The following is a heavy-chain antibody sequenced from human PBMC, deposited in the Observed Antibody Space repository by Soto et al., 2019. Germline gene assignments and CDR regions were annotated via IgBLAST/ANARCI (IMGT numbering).Heavy chain of an antibody. CDR3: ARGLSGNARV. Sequence: SVKVSCKASGYTFTSYGISWVRQAPGQGLEWMGGIIPIFGTANYAQKFQGRVTITADESTSTAYMELSSLRSEDTAVYYCARGLSGNARVWGQGTLVTVSS. D-gene: IGHD3-3*01. CDR1: GYTFTSYG. CDR2: IIPIFGTA. V-gene: IGHV1-69*13. J-gene: IGHJ4*02.